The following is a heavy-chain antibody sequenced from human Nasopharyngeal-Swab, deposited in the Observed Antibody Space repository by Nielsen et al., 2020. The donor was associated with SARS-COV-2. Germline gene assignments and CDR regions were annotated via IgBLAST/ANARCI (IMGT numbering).Heavy chain of an antibody. D-gene: IGHD1-26*01. Sequence: GESLKISCAASGFAFTDYSMDWVRQAPGKGLEWVSYITSSSSTRYYADSVKGRFTVSRDNAKNSLYLRMCSLRDEDTAVYYCVREFEATGATYLDYWGLGTLVTVSS. J-gene: IGHJ4*02. CDR1: GFAFTDYS. CDR2: ITSSSSTR. V-gene: IGHV3-48*02. CDR3: VREFEATGATYLDY.